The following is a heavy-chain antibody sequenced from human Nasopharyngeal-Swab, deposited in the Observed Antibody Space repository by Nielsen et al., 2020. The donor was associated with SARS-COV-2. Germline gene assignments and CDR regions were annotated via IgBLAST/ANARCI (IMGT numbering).Heavy chain of an antibody. Sequence: GESLKISCAASGFTFSSYSMNWVRQAPGKGLGWVSSISISSSYIYYADSVKGRFTISRDNAKNSLYLQMNSLRAEDTAVNYCARVGGATNHYYYYMDVWGKGTTVTVSS. V-gene: IGHV3-21*01. J-gene: IGHJ6*03. CDR2: ISISSSYI. CDR1: GFTFSSYS. D-gene: IGHD1-26*01. CDR3: ARVGGATNHYYYYMDV.